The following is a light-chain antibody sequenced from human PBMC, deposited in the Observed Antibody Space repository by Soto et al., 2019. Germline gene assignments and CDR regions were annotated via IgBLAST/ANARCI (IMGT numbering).Light chain of an antibody. CDR3: QHYDNWSLT. J-gene: IGKJ4*01. CDR2: GAS. V-gene: IGKV3-15*01. Sequence: EIVMTQSPATLSVSPGEKATLSCRASQSVSSNLAWYQQKPGQAPRLLIYGASTRATGIPARFSGSGSGTEFTLTISSLQSELFAVYYCQHYDNWSLTLRGGTKLDI. CDR1: QSVSSN.